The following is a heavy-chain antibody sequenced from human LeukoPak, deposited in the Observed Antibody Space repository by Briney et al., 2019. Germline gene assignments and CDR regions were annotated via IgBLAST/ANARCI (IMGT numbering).Heavy chain of an antibody. J-gene: IGHJ3*02. D-gene: IGHD6-19*01. CDR1: GGSISSYY. Sequence: PSETLSLTCTVSGGSISSYYWRWIRQPPGKGLEWIGYIYYSGSTNYNPSLKSRVTISVDTSKNQFSLKLSSVTAADTAVYYCARLAVAGTQNAFDIWGQGTTVTVSS. CDR2: IYYSGST. V-gene: IGHV4-59*08. CDR3: ARLAVAGTQNAFDI.